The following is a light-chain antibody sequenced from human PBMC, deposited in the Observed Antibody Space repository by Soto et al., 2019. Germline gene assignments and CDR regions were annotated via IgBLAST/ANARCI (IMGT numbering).Light chain of an antibody. V-gene: IGLV2-14*01. CDR3: SSYTSSSTLG. CDR2: DVS. J-gene: IGLJ2*01. CDR1: SSDVGGYNY. Sequence: QSALTQPASVSGSPGQSITISCTGTSSDVGGYNYVSWYQQHPGKAPKLMIYDVSNRPSGVSNRFSGSKSGNTASLTISGPQAEDEADYYCSSYTSSSTLGFGGGTQLTVL.